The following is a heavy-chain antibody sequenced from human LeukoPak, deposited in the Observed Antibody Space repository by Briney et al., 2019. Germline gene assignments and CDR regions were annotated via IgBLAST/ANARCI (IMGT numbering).Heavy chain of an antibody. CDR2: IYPRDGST. Sequence: ASVKVSCKASGYTFTSNYIHWVRQAPGQGLEWMGMIYPRDGSTSYAQKFQGRVTVTRDTSTSTVHMELTGLRSEDTAVYYCARDQEGFDYWGQGTLVTVSS. J-gene: IGHJ4*02. V-gene: IGHV1-46*01. CDR3: ARDQEGFDY. CDR1: GYTFTSNY.